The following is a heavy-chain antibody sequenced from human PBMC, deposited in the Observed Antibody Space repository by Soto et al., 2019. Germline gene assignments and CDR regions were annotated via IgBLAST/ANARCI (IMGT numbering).Heavy chain of an antibody. D-gene: IGHD3-16*02. CDR3: ARGAFFCGAYHSYAFDV. CDR2: IKPDGSEK. CDR1: GFTFSSYW. J-gene: IGHJ3*01. V-gene: IGHV3-7*01. Sequence: EVQLVESGGDLVQPGGSLRLSCAASGFTFSSYWMNWVRQAPGKGLEWVASIKPDGSEKYYVDSVKGRFTISRDNAQRSLYLQMNSLRAEDAALFYCARGAFFCGAYHSYAFDVWGQGTVVTVAS.